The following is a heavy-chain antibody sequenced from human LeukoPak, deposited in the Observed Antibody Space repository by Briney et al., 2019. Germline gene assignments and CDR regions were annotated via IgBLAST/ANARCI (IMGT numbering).Heavy chain of an antibody. D-gene: IGHD3-22*01. CDR3: ARAPGSSGYYPLDY. V-gene: IGHV3-23*01. J-gene: IGHJ4*02. Sequence: GGSLRLSCAASGFTFSSYAMSWVRQAPGKGLEWVSAISGSGGSTYYADSVKGRFTISRDNAKNTLYLQMNSLRAEDTAVYYCARAPGSSGYYPLDYWGQGTLVTVSS. CDR1: GFTFSSYA. CDR2: ISGSGGST.